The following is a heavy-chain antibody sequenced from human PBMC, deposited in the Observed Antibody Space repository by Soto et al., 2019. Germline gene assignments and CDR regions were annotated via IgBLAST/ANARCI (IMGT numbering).Heavy chain of an antibody. Sequence: QVQLQESGPGLVKPSETLSLTCTVSGGSISSYFWSWIRQPPGKGLEWIGYIYYSGNTNYNPSLKSRVTISVDTSEKQLSLKLSSVTAADTAVYYXARDLAXAGTPLFDFWGQGTLVTVSS. CDR3: ARDLAXAGTPLFDF. J-gene: IGHJ4*02. CDR1: GGSISSYF. D-gene: IGHD6-13*01. V-gene: IGHV4-59*01. CDR2: IYYSGNT.